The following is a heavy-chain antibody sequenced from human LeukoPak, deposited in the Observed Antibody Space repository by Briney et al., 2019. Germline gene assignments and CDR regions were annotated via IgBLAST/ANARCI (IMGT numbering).Heavy chain of an antibody. D-gene: IGHD6-6*01. CDR2: MNPNSGNT. V-gene: IGHV1-8*01. CDR1: GYTFTSYD. CDR3: GRVRKVGSSSSMGY. J-gene: IGHJ4*02. Sequence: ASVKVSCKASGYTFTSYDINWVRQGTGQRLEWMGWMNPNSGNTGYAQKFQGRVTMTRNTSISTAYMELSSLRSEDTAVYYCGRVRKVGSSSSMGYWGQGTLVTVSS.